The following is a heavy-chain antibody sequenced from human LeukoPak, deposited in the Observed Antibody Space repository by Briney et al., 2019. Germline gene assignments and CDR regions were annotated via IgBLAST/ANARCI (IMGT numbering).Heavy chain of an antibody. J-gene: IGHJ4*02. CDR2: ISSSSSYI. CDR1: GFTFSSYS. V-gene: IGHV3-21*01. CDR3: ARAPGGYSSSWQGGFDY. D-gene: IGHD6-13*01. Sequence: PGGSLRLSCAASGFTFSSYSMNWVRQAPGKGLEWVSYISSSSSYIYYADSVKGRFTISRGNAKNSLYLQMNSLRAEDTAVYYCARAPGGYSSSWQGGFDYWGQGTLVTVSS.